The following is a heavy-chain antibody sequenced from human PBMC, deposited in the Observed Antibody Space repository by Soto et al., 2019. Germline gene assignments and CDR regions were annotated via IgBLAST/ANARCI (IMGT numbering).Heavy chain of an antibody. Sequence: GGSLRLSCAASGFSFSTYDMNWVRQAPGKGLEWVSYISSGGQTIKSTDSVKGRFTISRDNAKNSLYLQMSGLRDEDTAVYYCAKNYCSSTSCYPFPVYYFDYWGQGTLVTVSS. J-gene: IGHJ4*02. CDR2: ISSGGQTI. D-gene: IGHD2-2*01. CDR3: AKNYCSSTSCYPFPVYYFDY. V-gene: IGHV3-48*02. CDR1: GFSFSTYD.